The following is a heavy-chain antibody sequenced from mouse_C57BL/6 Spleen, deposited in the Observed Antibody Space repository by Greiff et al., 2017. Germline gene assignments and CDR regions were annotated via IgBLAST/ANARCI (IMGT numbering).Heavy chain of an antibody. Sequence: QVQLQQSGAELARPGASVKLSCKASGYTFTSYGISWVKQRTGQGLEWIGEIYPRSGNTYYNEKFKGKATLTADKSSSTAYMELRSLTSEDSAVYFCARRDYYGSSLYYFDYWGQGTTLIVSS. CDR2: IYPRSGNT. CDR3: ARRDYYGSSLYYFDY. D-gene: IGHD1-1*01. V-gene: IGHV1-81*01. J-gene: IGHJ2*01. CDR1: GYTFTSYG.